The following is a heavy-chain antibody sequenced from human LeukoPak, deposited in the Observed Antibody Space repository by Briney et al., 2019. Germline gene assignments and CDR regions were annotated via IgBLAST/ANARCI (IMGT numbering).Heavy chain of an antibody. D-gene: IGHD2-8*01. CDR1: GGSISSYY. Sequence: SETLSLTCTVSGGSISSYYWSWIRQPPGKGLEWIGYIYYSGSTNYNPSLKSRVTISVDTSKNQFSLKLSSVTAADTAVYYCAGLRSSDCTNGVCWSWFDPWGQGTLVTVSS. CDR2: IYYSGST. CDR3: AGLRSSDCTNGVCWSWFDP. V-gene: IGHV4-59*08. J-gene: IGHJ5*02.